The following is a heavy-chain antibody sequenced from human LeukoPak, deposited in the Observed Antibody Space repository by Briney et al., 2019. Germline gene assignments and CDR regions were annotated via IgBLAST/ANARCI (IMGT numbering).Heavy chain of an antibody. V-gene: IGHV3-30*02. CDR1: GFIFSNYG. J-gene: IGHJ5*02. CDR3: ATMQWLEGVDWFDP. CDR2: IRYDESNK. D-gene: IGHD6-19*01. Sequence: GGSLRLSCAASGFIFSNYGMHWVRQAPGKWLEWVAFIRYDESNKFYADSVKGRFTISRDNSKNILFLQMNSLRAEDTAVYYCATMQWLEGVDWFDPWGQGTLVTVSS.